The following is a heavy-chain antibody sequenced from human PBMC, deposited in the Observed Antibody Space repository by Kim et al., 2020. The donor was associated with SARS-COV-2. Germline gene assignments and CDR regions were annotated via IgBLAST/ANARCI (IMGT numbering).Heavy chain of an antibody. D-gene: IGHD3-22*01. J-gene: IGHJ4*02. Sequence: SETLSLTCTVSGSSISSGGYYWSWIRQHPGKGLEWIGYIYYSGSTYYNPSLKSRVTISVDTSKNQFSLKLSSVTAADTAVYYCARAPGLGTMIVVVTHFDDWGQGTLVTVSS. CDR3: ARAPGLGTMIVVVTHFDD. V-gene: IGHV4-31*03. CDR1: GSSISSGGYY. CDR2: IYYSGST.